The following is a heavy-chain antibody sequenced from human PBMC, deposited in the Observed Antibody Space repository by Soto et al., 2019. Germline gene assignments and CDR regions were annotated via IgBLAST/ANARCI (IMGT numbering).Heavy chain of an antibody. CDR3: ASSYYDSSFPYHYYGMDV. CDR2: IIPIFGTA. D-gene: IGHD3-22*01. J-gene: IGHJ6*02. CDR1: GGTFSSYA. V-gene: IGHV1-69*13. Sequence: SVKVSCKASGGTFSSYAISWVRQAPGQGLEWMGGIIPIFGTANYAQKFQGRVTITADESTSTAYMELSSLRSEDTAVYYCASSYYDSSFPYHYYGMDVWGQGTTVTVSS.